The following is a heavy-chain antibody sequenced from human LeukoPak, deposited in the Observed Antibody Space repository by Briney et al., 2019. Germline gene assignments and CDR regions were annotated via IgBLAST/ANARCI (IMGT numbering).Heavy chain of an antibody. CDR3: AASDWAYYFDY. D-gene: IGHD6-19*01. J-gene: IGHJ4*02. CDR2: ISSNGGST. V-gene: IGHV3-64D*06. Sequence: GGSLRLSCSAFGFTFTTYPMHWVRQAPGKGLEHVSAISSNGGSTFYADSVKGRYTISRDNSKNTVYLQMSSLRAEDTAVYYCAASDWAYYFDYWGQGTLVTVSS. CDR1: GFTFTTYP.